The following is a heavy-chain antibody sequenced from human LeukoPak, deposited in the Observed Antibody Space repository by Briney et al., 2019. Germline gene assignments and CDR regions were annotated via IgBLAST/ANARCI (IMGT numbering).Heavy chain of an antibody. Sequence: GGSLRLSCTASGFTFNNYAMSWFRQAPGKGLEWVCFIRTETYGGTTEYAASVKGRVAISRDDSKSIAYLQMNSLKTEDTAVYYCTRDLAQNIAAAEYWGQGTQVTVSS. D-gene: IGHD6-13*01. J-gene: IGHJ4*02. CDR2: IRTETYGGTT. CDR3: TRDLAQNIAAAEY. V-gene: IGHV3-49*03. CDR1: GFTFNNYA.